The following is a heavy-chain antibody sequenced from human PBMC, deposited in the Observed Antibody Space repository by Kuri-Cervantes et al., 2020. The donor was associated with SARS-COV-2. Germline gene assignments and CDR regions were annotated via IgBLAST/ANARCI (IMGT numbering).Heavy chain of an antibody. D-gene: IGHD2-2*02. V-gene: IGHV4-61*10. Sequence: SETLSLTCTVSFGSVSSGHYYWNWIRQPAGKGLEWIGYIHTSGSTKYNPSLKSRVTISVDTSKNQFSLKLSSVTAADTAVYYCARVGGYCSSTSCYNHAFDIWGQGTMVTVSS. CDR2: IHTSGST. J-gene: IGHJ3*02. CDR3: ARVGGYCSSTSCYNHAFDI. CDR1: FGSVSSGHYY.